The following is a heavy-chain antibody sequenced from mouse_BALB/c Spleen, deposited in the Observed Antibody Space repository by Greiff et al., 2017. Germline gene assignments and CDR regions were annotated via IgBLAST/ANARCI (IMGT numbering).Heavy chain of an antibody. CDR1: GFAFSSYD. CDR2: ISSGGGST. V-gene: IGHV5-12-1*01. Sequence: EVKLVESGGGLVKPGGSLKLSCAASGFAFSSYDMSWVRQTPEKRLEWVAYISSGGGSTYYPDTVKGRFTISRDNAKNTLYLQMSSLKSEDTAIYYCARKSYYGSSAYWYFDVWGAGTTVTVSS. CDR3: ARKSYYGSSAYWYFDV. D-gene: IGHD1-1*01. J-gene: IGHJ1*01.